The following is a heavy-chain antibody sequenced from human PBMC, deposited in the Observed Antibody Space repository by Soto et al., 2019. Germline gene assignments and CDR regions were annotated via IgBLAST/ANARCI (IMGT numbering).Heavy chain of an antibody. Sequence: QVQLVQSGAEVKKPGSSVKVSCKASGGTFSSYTISWVRQAPGQGLAWMGRIIPILGIANYAQKFQGRVTLTADKATSTANMELSSRSSEDTAVDYCARSVSVLPAARRSAGNWFDPWGQGTLVTFSS. V-gene: IGHV1-69*02. CDR2: IIPILGIA. CDR1: GGTFSSYT. CDR3: ARSVSVLPAARRSAGNWFDP. J-gene: IGHJ5*02. D-gene: IGHD2-2*01.